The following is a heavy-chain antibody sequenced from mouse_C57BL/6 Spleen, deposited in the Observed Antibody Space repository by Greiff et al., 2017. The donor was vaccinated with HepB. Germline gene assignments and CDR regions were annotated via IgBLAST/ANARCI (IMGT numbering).Heavy chain of an antibody. CDR2: IHPNSGST. V-gene: IGHV1-64*01. CDR1: GYTFTSYW. CDR3: ARSDYYRMDY. D-gene: IGHD1-1*01. Sequence: QVQLKQPGAELVKPGASVKLSCKASGYTFTSYWMHWVKQRPGQGLEWIGMIHPNSGSTNYNEKFKSKATLTVDKSSITAYMQLSSLTSEDSAVYYCARSDYYRMDYWGQGTSVTVSS. J-gene: IGHJ4*01.